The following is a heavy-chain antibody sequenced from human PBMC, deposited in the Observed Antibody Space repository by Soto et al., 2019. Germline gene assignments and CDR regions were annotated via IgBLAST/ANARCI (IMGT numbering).Heavy chain of an antibody. D-gene: IGHD3-16*01. V-gene: IGHV3-48*01. CDR2: INRDSTVI. CDR1: GFSFSTHY. CDR3: SNGDYY. Sequence: EEQLVESGGGLVQPGGSLRLSCAASGFSFSTHYMNWVRQTPGKGLEWVSSINRDSTVIKYADSVKGRFTISRDNARNSLSLQMKSLRAEDTAVYYCSNGDYYVGPGTLVTVSS. J-gene: IGHJ4*02.